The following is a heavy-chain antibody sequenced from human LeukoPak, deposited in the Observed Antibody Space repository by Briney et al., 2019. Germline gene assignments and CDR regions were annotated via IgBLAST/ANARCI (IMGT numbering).Heavy chain of an antibody. CDR1: GFTFSDYY. V-gene: IGHV3-11*01. CDR3: ARGPIVGPRGNYYYYYMDV. CDR2: ISSSGSTI. Sequence: GGSLRLSCAASGFTFSDYYMSWIRQAPGKGLEWVSYISSSGSTIYYADSVKGRFTISRDNAKNSLYLQMNSLRAEDTAVYYCARGPIVGPRGNYYYYYMDVWGKGTTVTVSS. D-gene: IGHD2-15*01. J-gene: IGHJ6*03.